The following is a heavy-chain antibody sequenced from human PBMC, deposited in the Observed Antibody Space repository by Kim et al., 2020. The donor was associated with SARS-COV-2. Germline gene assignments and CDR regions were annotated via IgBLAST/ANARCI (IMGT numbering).Heavy chain of an antibody. J-gene: IGHJ4*02. CDR3: ARQKDFEY. CDR2: FSSSSGVI. V-gene: IGHV3-21*01. CDR1: GFTFFSYT. Sequence: GGSLRLSCAAAGFTFFSYTMNWVRQAPGKGLEWVSSFSSSSGVIYYADSVRGRFTISRDNAQNSLFLQMNSLRAEDTAVYYCARQKDFEYWGRGTLVTVS.